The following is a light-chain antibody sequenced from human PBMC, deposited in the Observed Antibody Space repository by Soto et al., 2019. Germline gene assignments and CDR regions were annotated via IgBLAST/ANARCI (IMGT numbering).Light chain of an antibody. V-gene: IGLV1-44*01. J-gene: IGLJ2*01. Sequence: QSVLTQPPSASGTPGQRATISCSGSSSNIGSNTVNWYQQLPGTAPKLLIFNNNQRPSGVPDRFSGSKSGTSASLAISGLQSEDEADYYCAAWDDSLIGPGYVVFGGGTKLTVL. CDR3: AAWDDSLIGPGYVV. CDR2: NNN. CDR1: SSNIGSNT.